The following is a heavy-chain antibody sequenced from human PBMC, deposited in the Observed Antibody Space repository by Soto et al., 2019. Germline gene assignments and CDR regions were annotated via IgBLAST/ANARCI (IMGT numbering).Heavy chain of an antibody. CDR2: IIPILGIT. D-gene: IGHD4-17*01. Sequence: EASVKVSCKASGGTFSSYTISWVRQAPGQGLERKGKIIPILGITNYAQKLQGRVTITADKSTSTAYMELSSLRSEDTAAYYSAILYGDYEYFDAPTGDYWGQGTLVTVSS. V-gene: IGHV1-69*02. CDR3: AILYGDYEYFDAPTGDY. J-gene: IGHJ4*02. CDR1: GGTFSSYT.